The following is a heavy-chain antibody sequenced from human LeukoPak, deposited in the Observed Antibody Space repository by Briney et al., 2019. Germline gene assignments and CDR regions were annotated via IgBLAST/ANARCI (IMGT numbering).Heavy chain of an antibody. CDR2: IYYDGST. CDR3: ARGPAVVTRFDY. V-gene: IGHV4-39*01. D-gene: IGHD4-23*01. J-gene: IGHJ4*02. Sequence: SETLSLTCTVSGASLSRSTYYWVWIRQPPGKGLEWIGSIYYDGSTYYNPSLKSRVTISVDTSKNQFSLKLSSVTAADTAVYYCARGPAVVTRFDYWGQGTLVTVSS. CDR1: GASLSRSTYY.